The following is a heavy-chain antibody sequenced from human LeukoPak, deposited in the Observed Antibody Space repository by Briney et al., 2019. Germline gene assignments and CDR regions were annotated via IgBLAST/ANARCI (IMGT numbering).Heavy chain of an antibody. CDR1: GYTFTSYD. Sequence: ASVKVSCKASGYTFTSYDINWVRQATGQGLEWMGWMNPNSGNTGYAQKFQGRVTMTRSTSISTAYMELSSLRSEDTAVYYCARGRWFMGSGWYYFDYWGQGTLVTVSS. CDR3: ARGRWFMGSGWYYFDY. CDR2: MNPNSGNT. D-gene: IGHD6-19*01. V-gene: IGHV1-8*01. J-gene: IGHJ4*02.